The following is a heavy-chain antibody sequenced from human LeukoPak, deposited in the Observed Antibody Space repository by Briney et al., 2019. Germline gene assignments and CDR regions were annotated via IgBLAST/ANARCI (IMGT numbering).Heavy chain of an antibody. CDR3: ARLRYFGGPTSSYYYYYMDV. CDR1: GGSFSAYY. J-gene: IGHJ6*03. CDR2: INHSGST. Sequence: SETLSLTCAVYGGSFSAYYWSWIRRPPGKGLEWIGEINHSGSTNYNPSLKSRVTISVDTSKDQFSLKLSSVTAADTAVYYCARLRYFGGPTSSYYYYYMDVWGTGTTVTVSS. V-gene: IGHV4-34*01. D-gene: IGHD3-9*01.